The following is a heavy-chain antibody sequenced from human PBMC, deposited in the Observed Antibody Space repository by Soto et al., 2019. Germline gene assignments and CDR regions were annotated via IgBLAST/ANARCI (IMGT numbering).Heavy chain of an antibody. D-gene: IGHD2-15*01. V-gene: IGHV3-30*18. J-gene: IGHJ3*02. CDR1: GFTFSSYG. Sequence: GGSLRLSCAASGFTFSSYGMHWVRQAPGKGLEWVAVISYDGSNKYYADSVKGRFTISRDNSKNTLYLQMNSLRAEDTAVYYCAKGGYCSGGSCLFAFDIWGQGTMVTVSS. CDR3: AKGGYCSGGSCLFAFDI. CDR2: ISYDGSNK.